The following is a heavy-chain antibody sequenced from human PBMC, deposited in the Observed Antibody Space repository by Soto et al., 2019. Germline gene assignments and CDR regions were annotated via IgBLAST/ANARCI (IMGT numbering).Heavy chain of an antibody. J-gene: IGHJ4*02. D-gene: IGHD5-18*01. CDR3: ARERYSYGPYYFDY. CDR1: GFTFSDYY. V-gene: IGHV3-11*01. CDR2: ITSSGSTT. Sequence: PGGTRRLSCAASGFTFSDYYMSWISQAPGKELEWVSSITSSGSTTYYTDSVKGRFTISRDNAKNSLYLQMNSLRAEATAVYYCARERYSYGPYYFDYWGQGTLVSVSS.